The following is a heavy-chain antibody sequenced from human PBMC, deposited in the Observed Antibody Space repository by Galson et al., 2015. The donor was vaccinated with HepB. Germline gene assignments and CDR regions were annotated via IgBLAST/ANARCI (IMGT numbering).Heavy chain of an antibody. Sequence: SVKVSCKASGYTFTSYAMNWVRQAPGQELEWMGWINTNTGNPTYAQGFTGRFVFSLDTSVSTAYLQISSLKAEDTAVYYCARDRGWPRDYYYYGMDVWGQGTTVTVSS. V-gene: IGHV7-4-1*02. J-gene: IGHJ6*02. CDR2: INTNTGNP. CDR1: GYTFTSYA. CDR3: ARDRGWPRDYYYYGMDV. D-gene: IGHD2-15*01.